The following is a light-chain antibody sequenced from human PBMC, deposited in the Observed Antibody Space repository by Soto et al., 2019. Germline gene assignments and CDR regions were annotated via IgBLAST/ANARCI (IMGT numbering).Light chain of an antibody. Sequence: DIQMTQSPSSLSASVGDRVTITCRATQGISNYLSWYQQKPGEVPNLLIYDASTLKSGVPARFSGSGSGTDFTLTINRLQPEDFAAYYCQQYSSAPFTFGPGTNVEIK. CDR1: QGISNY. V-gene: IGKV1-27*01. CDR3: QQYSSAPFT. J-gene: IGKJ3*01. CDR2: DAS.